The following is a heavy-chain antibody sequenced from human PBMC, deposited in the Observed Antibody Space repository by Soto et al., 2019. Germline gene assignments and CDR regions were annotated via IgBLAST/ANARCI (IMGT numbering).Heavy chain of an antibody. Sequence: ASVKVSCKASGYTFTGYYMHWVRQAPGQGLEWMGWINPNSGGTNYAQKFQGWVTMTRDTSISTAYMELSRLRSDDTAVYYCARAGIAAAGSYYFDYWGQGTLVTVSS. CDR3: ARAGIAAAGSYYFDY. J-gene: IGHJ4*02. CDR2: INPNSGGT. CDR1: GYTFTGYY. V-gene: IGHV1-2*04. D-gene: IGHD6-13*01.